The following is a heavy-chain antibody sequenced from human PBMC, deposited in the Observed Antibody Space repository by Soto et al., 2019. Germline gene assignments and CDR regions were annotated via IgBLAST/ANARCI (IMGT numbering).Heavy chain of an antibody. CDR2: IRSKAYGGTT. CDR1: GFTFGDYA. CDR3: TRVARYYYGSGSAARHYYYGMDV. D-gene: IGHD3-10*01. Sequence: GGSLRLSCTASGFTFGDYAMSWVRQAPGKGLEWVGFIRSKAYGGTTEYAASVKGRFTISRDDTKSIAYLQMNSLKTEDTAVYYCTRVARYYYGSGSAARHYYYGMDVWGQGTTVTVSS. J-gene: IGHJ6*02. V-gene: IGHV3-49*04.